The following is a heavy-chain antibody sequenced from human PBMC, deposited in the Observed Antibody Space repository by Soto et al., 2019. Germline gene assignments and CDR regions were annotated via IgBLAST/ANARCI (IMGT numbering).Heavy chain of an antibody. J-gene: IGHJ5*02. CDR2: IYPGDSDT. Sequence: GESLKISCKGSGYSFSNFWIGWVRQMPGKGLEWMGIIYPGDSDTRYSPSLKGQVTMSADNSISTAYLQWSSLKASDSAMYYCARRSSYSTSSFDPWGQGTLVTVSS. CDR3: ARRSSYSTSSFDP. CDR1: GYSFSNFW. D-gene: IGHD2-2*01. V-gene: IGHV5-51*01.